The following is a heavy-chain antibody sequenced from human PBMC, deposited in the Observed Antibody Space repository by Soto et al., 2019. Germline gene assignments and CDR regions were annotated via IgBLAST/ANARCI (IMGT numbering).Heavy chain of an antibody. D-gene: IGHD6-13*01. CDR3: ARWGIAAGDY. CDR1: GFTFSSYG. CDR2: IWYDGSNK. V-gene: IGHV3-33*01. Sequence: QVQLVESGGGVVQPGRSLRLSCAASGFTFSSYGMHWVRQAPGKGLEWVAVIWYDGSNKYYADSVKGRFTISRDNSKNTLYLQMNSLRAEDTAAYYCARWGIAAGDYWGKRTLVTVSS. J-gene: IGHJ4*02.